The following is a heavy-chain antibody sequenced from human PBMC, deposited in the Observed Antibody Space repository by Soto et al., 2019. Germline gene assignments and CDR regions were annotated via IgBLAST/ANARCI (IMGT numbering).Heavy chain of an antibody. CDR2: IKNDGTDA. CDR1: GFTFSTYG. D-gene: IGHD3-22*01. CDR3: ARDVWDSSGYFLDY. Sequence: GGSLRLSCAASGFTFSTYGIHWVRQAPGKGLEWAAVIKNDGTDAWYADSVKGRFTISRDNSKNTVFLQMSSLRDGDTAVYYCARDVWDSSGYFLDYWGQGTLVTVSS. V-gene: IGHV3-33*05. J-gene: IGHJ4*02.